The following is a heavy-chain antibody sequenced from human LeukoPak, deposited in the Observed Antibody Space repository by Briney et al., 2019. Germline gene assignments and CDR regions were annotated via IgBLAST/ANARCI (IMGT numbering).Heavy chain of an antibody. Sequence: SETLSLTCAVYGGSFSGYYWSWIRQPPGKGLEWIGEINHSGSTNYNPSLKSRVTISVDTSKNQFSLKLSSVTAADTAVYYCARDLDLLWFGESYFDYWGQGTLVTVSS. D-gene: IGHD3-10*01. J-gene: IGHJ4*02. CDR1: GGSFSGYY. CDR3: ARDLDLLWFGESYFDY. V-gene: IGHV4-34*01. CDR2: INHSGST.